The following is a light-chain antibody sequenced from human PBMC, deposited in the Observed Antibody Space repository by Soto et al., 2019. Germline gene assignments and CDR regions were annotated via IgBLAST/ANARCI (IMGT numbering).Light chain of an antibody. V-gene: IGLV2-14*01. CDR1: ISDVGAYNF. CDR2: EVS. J-gene: IGLJ1*01. Sequence: QSVRTQPASVSGSPGQSIPISCTGTISDVGAYNFVSWYQHHPGKVPKLIIHEVSSRPSGVSNRFSGSKSGNTASLTISGLQADDEADYYCRSHGGSNPFYAFGSGTKVTVL. CDR3: RSHGGSNPFYA.